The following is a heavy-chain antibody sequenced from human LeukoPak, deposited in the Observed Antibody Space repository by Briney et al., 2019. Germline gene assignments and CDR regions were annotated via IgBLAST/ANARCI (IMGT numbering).Heavy chain of an antibody. CDR1: GSTFSNYA. CDR2: ISGSGGLT. CDR3: ASSRRYCSSTSCPLGV. D-gene: IGHD2-2*01. J-gene: IGHJ4*02. Sequence: GGSLRLSCAASGSTFSNYAMSWVRQAPGKGLEWVSGISGSGGLTYYADSVKGRFTISRDNSKNTLYLQMNSLRAEDTAVYYCASSRRYCSSTSCPLGVWGQGTLVTVSS. V-gene: IGHV3-23*01.